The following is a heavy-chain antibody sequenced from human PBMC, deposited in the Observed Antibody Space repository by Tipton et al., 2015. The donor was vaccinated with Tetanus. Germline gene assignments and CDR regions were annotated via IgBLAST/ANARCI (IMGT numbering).Heavy chain of an antibody. V-gene: IGHV4-30-2*01. Sequence: TLSLTCDVSGDSISSGHSWNWIRQPPGEGLEWIGFSYHSGQTFYKSSLKSRVTISVDRPKNQFSLKWSSVTAADTAVYYCARARRNDKTYWFDSWGQGTLVIVSS. CDR2: SYHSGQT. CDR1: GDSISSGHS. CDR3: ARARRNDKTYWFDS. J-gene: IGHJ5*01.